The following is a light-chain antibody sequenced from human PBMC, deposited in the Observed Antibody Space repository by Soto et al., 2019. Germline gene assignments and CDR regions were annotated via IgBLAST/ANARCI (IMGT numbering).Light chain of an antibody. J-gene: IGLJ2*01. CDR2: GNN. CDR3: TAWDGRLNNVL. CDR1: GSSIGTNT. Sequence: QSVLTQPPSASGTPGQRVTISCSGSGSSIGTNTVNWYRQLPGTAPKLLIYGNNQRPSGVPDRFSGSKSGTSASLAISGLRSEDEVEYYCTAWDGRLNNVLFGGGTKVTVL. V-gene: IGLV1-44*01.